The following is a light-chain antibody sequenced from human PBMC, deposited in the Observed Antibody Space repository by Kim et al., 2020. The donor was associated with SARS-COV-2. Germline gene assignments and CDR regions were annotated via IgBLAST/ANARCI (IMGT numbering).Light chain of an antibody. CDR3: NSRDSSGNHVV. V-gene: IGLV3-19*01. CDR2: GKN. CDR1: SLRSYY. J-gene: IGLJ2*01. Sequence: LGQTVRITCQGDSLRSYYASWYQQKPGQAPVLVIYGKNNRPSGIPDRFSGSSSGNTASLTITGAQAEDEADYYCNSRDSSGNHVVFGGGTQPDRP.